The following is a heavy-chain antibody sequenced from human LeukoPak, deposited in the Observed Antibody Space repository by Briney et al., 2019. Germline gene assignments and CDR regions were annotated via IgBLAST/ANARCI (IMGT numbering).Heavy chain of an antibody. Sequence: EASVKVSCTASGGTFSSYAISWVRQAPGQGLEWMGGIIPIFGTANYAQKFQGRVTITADESTSTAYMELSSLRSEDTAVYYCARSGMWFSTNDWGQGTLVTVSS. J-gene: IGHJ4*02. D-gene: IGHD2-21*01. CDR3: ARSGMWFSTND. CDR1: GGTFSSYA. CDR2: IIPIFGTA. V-gene: IGHV1-69*13.